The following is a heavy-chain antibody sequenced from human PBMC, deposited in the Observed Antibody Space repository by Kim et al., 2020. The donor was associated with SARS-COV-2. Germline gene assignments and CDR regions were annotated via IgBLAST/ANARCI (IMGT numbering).Heavy chain of an antibody. CDR2: IDPSDSYT. Sequence: GESLKISCKGSGYRFTSYWITWVRQMPGKGLEWMGKIDPSDSYTNYSPSFQGHVTVSADKSITTAYLQWSTLKASDTAMFYCARQRDYYDSTGYSYYFGY. J-gene: IGHJ4*01. CDR1: GYRFTSYW. V-gene: IGHV5-10-1*01. CDR3: ARQRDYYDSTGYSYYFGY. D-gene: IGHD3-22*01.